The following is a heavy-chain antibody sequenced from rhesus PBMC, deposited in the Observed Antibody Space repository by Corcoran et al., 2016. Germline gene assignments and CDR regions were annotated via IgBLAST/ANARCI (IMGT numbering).Heavy chain of an antibody. CDR1: GFTFSDYY. CDR3: TRFYSGSYYFDY. V-gene: IGHV3S4*01. Sequence: EVQLVESGGGLVQPGGSLRLSCAASGFTFSDYYMSWVRQAPGKGLEWVSSISSASSYIYYADSVKGRFTISRDNAKNSLSLQMNSLKTEDTAVYYCTRFYSGSYYFDYWGQGVLVTVSS. CDR2: ISSASSYI. J-gene: IGHJ4*01. D-gene: IGHD3-16*01.